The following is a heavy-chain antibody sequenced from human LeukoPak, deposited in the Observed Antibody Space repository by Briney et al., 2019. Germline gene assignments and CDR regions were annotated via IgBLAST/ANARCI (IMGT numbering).Heavy chain of an antibody. Sequence: ASVKVSCKASGYTFTSYYMHWVRQAPGQGLEWMGIINPSGGSTSYAQKFQGRVTMTEDTSTNTAYMELTSLRSEDTAVYYCATGQTTPVLVDTLHFWGQGTLVTVSS. CDR1: GYTFTSYY. J-gene: IGHJ4*02. V-gene: IGHV1-46*01. CDR3: ATGQTTPVLVDTLHF. CDR2: INPSGGST. D-gene: IGHD4-17*01.